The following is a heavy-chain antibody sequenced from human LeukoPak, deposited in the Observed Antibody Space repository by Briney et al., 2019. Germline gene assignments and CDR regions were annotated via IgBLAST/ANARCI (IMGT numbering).Heavy chain of an antibody. V-gene: IGHV3-23*01. Sequence: GGSLRLSCAASGFTFSNYAMTWVRQAPGKGLEWVSAISGSGGAPYYADSVKGRFTISRDNSKKTLYLQMSSLRVEDTAVYFCAKWCEGAQADFDYWGQGILVTVSS. J-gene: IGHJ4*02. CDR3: AKWCEGAQADFDY. D-gene: IGHD2-8*02. CDR1: GFTFSNYA. CDR2: ISGSGGAP.